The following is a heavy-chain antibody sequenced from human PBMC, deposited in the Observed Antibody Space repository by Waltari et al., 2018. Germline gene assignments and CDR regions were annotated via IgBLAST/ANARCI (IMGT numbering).Heavy chain of an antibody. CDR2: IKQDGSEK. CDR3: AREKRDRIAAAQNWFDP. V-gene: IGHV3-7*01. J-gene: IGHJ5*02. D-gene: IGHD6-13*01. CDR1: GFTFSSYW. Sequence: EVQLVESGGGLVQPGGSLRLSCAASGFTFSSYWMSWVRQAPGKGLEWVANIKQDGSEKYYVDSVKVRFTISRDNAKNSLYLQMNSLRAEDTAVYYCAREKRDRIAAAQNWFDPWGQGTLVTVSS.